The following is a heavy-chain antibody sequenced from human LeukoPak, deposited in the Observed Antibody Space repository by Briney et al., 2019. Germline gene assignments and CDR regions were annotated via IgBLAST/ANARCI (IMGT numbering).Heavy chain of an antibody. CDR2: ISATGGST. Sequence: PGGSLRLSCAASGFTFSSYALSWVRQAPGKGLEWVSSISATGGSTYYADSVKGRFTISRDNSKNTLYLQMNSLRAEDTAVYYCAKGLPHYYDSSGYYPGGDWGQGTLVTVSS. CDR1: GFTFSSYA. J-gene: IGHJ4*02. D-gene: IGHD3-22*01. CDR3: AKGLPHYYDSSGYYPGGD. V-gene: IGHV3-23*01.